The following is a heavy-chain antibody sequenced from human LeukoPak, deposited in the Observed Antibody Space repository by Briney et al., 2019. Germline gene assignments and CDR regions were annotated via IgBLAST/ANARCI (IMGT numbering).Heavy chain of an antibody. CDR1: GGTFSTYA. D-gene: IGHD1-26*01. V-gene: IGHV1-69*05. J-gene: IGHJ4*02. CDR2: ILPIFGTA. CDR3: ASDEGGFLDGDH. Sequence: GASVKVSCKVSGGTFSTYAVSWVRQAPGQGLEWMGGILPIFGTANYVQKFQGRVTITTDESTTTAYLELNNLTSEDTAVYYCASDEGGFLDGDHWGQGTLVTVSS.